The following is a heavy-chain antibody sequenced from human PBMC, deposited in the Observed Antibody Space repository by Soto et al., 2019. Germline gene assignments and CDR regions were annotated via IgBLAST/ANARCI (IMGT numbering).Heavy chain of an antibody. CDR2: MNPNSGNT. CDR1: GYTFTSYD. D-gene: IGHD5-12*01. J-gene: IGHJ6*02. V-gene: IGHV1-8*01. Sequence: QVQLVQSGAEVKKPGASVKVSCKASGYTFTSYDINWVRQATGQGLEWMGWMNPNSGNTGYAQKFQGRVTMTRNTSISTAYLELSSLRSEDTAVYYCASGGDSGYDSNYYYGMDVWGQGTTVTVSS. CDR3: ASGGDSGYDSNYYYGMDV.